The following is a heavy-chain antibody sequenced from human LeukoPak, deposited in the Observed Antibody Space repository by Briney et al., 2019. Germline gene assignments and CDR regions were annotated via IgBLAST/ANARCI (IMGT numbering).Heavy chain of an antibody. CDR3: ARDVVVVAAMSTFYYYYGMDV. D-gene: IGHD2-15*01. J-gene: IGHJ6*02. Sequence: ASVKVSCKASGYTFTSYYMHWVRQAPGQGLEWMGIINPSGGSTSYAQKFQGRVTMTTDTSTSTAYMELRSLRSDDTAVYYCARDVVVVAAMSTFYYYYGMDVWGQGTTVTVSS. CDR1: GYTFTSYY. V-gene: IGHV1-46*01. CDR2: INPSGGST.